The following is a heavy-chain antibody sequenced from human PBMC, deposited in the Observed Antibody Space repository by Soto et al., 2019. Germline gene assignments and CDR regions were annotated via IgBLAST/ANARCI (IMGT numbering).Heavy chain of an antibody. CDR1: GGSISGYY. V-gene: IGHV4-59*01. Sequence: PSETLSLTCTVSGGSISGYYWNWIRQASAKGPEWIGYVYYTGSTNCNPSLESRVTMSTDTSKNQVSLELRSMTAADSALYYCARGFYDARGYSAPFDYWGQGTLVTVSS. J-gene: IGHJ4*02. D-gene: IGHD3-22*01. CDR2: VYYTGST. CDR3: ARGFYDARGYSAPFDY.